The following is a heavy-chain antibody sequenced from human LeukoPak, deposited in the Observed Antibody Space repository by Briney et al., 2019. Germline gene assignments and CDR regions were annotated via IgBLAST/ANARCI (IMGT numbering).Heavy chain of an antibody. D-gene: IGHD3-9*01. CDR3: ARAPRYFDWLLTSPPYMDV. J-gene: IGHJ6*03. CDR1: GYTFTGYY. CDR2: INPNSGGT. Sequence: ASVKVSCKASGYTFTGYYMHWVREAPGQGLEWMGWINPNSGGTNYAQKFQGRVTMTRDTSISTAYMELSRLRSDDTAVYYCARAPRYFDWLLTSPPYMDVWGKGTTVTVSS. V-gene: IGHV1-2*02.